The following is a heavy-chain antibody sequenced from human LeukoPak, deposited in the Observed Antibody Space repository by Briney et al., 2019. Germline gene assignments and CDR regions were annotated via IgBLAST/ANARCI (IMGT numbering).Heavy chain of an antibody. CDR3: ARDRHWTNDWVFDY. J-gene: IGHJ4*02. V-gene: IGHV4-4*02. D-gene: IGHD1/OR15-1a*01. Sequence: SETLSLTCAVSGGSISSSNWWSWVRQPPGKGLEWIGEIYHSGSTNYNPSLKSRVTISVDKSKNQFSLKLSSVTAADTAVYYCARDRHWTNDWVFDYWGQGTLVTVSS. CDR2: IYHSGST. CDR1: GGSISSSNW.